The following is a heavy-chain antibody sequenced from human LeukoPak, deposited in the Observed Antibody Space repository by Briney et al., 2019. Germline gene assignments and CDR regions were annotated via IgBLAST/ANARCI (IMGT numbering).Heavy chain of an antibody. CDR2: MNPNSGNT. CDR1: GYTFTSYD. J-gene: IGHJ3*02. CDR3: ARGYGPNDAFDI. Sequence: ASVKVSCKASGYTFTSYDINWVRQATGQGLEWMGWMNPNSGNTGYAQKFQGRVTITRNTSISTAYMELSSLRSDDTAVYYCARGYGPNDAFDIWGQGTMVTVSS. V-gene: IGHV1-8*03. D-gene: IGHD4-17*01.